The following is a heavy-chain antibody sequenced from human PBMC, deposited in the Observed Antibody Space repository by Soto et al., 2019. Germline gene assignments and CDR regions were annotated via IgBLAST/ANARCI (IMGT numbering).Heavy chain of an antibody. CDR2: INPSGGYT. V-gene: IGHV1-46*01. CDR3: ARARYMGDWSASVTTYAYDRDV. D-gene: IGHD3-22*01. Sequence: QVQLVQSGAEVKKPGASVKVSCQTSGYTFTSYYIHWVRQAPGQGLAWMGIINPSGGYTKYSKKCQDRVPMTRDGATNIGYRELSSLTSEATAVDFGARARYMGDWSASVTTYAYDRDVWGQGTTVTVSS. CDR1: GYTFTSYY. J-gene: IGHJ6*02.